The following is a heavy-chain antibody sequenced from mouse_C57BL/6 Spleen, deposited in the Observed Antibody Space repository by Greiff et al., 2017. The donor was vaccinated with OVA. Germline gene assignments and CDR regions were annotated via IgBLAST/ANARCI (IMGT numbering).Heavy chain of an antibody. D-gene: IGHD2-3*01. CDR1: GYTFTSYW. Sequence: VKLQQPGAELVRPGSSVKLSCKASGYTFTSYWMHWVKQRPIQGLEWIGNIDPSDSETHYNQKFKDKATLTVDKSSSTAYMQLSSLTSEDSAVYYCARGSDDGYFFAYWGQGTLVTVSA. CDR2: IDPSDSET. V-gene: IGHV1-52*01. J-gene: IGHJ3*01. CDR3: ARGSDDGYFFAY.